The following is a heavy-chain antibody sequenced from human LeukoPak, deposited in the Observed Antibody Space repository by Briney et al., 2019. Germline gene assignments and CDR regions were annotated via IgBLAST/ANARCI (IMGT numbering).Heavy chain of an antibody. V-gene: IGHV4-61*02. CDR1: GGSISSGNYY. J-gene: IGHJ2*01. D-gene: IGHD6-19*01. CDR3: ARHIAVAAPYWYFDL. CDR2: IYTSGTT. Sequence: SQTLSLTCTVSGGSISSGNYYYSWIRQPAGKGLEWLGRIYTSGTTNYNPSLKSRVTISVDTSKNQFSLKLSSVTAADTAVYYCARHIAVAAPYWYFDLWGRGTLVTVSS.